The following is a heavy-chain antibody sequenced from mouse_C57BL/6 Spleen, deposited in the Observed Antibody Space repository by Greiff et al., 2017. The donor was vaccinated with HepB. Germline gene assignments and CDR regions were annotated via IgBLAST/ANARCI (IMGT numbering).Heavy chain of an antibody. D-gene: IGHD4-1*01. CDR3: AITGTGYFDV. V-gene: IGHV1-69*01. J-gene: IGHJ1*03. CDR1: GYTFTSYW. CDR2: IDPSDSYT. Sequence: QVQLQQPGAELVMPGASVKLSCKASGYTFTSYWMHWVKQRPGQGLEWIGEIDPSDSYTNYNQKFKGKSTLTVDKASSTAYMQLSSLTSEDSAVYYCAITGTGYFDVWGTGTTVTVSS.